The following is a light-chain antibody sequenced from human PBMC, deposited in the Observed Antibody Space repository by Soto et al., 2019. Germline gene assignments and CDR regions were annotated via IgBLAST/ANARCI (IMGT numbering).Light chain of an antibody. Sequence: EIVLTQSPATLSLSPGERATLSCRASQSVSSYLAWYQQKPGQAPRLLIYDASNRATGIPARFSGSGSGTVCTLTISSLEPEDFAVYYCQHRSNWQTFGQGTRLEIK. CDR2: DAS. J-gene: IGKJ5*01. CDR3: QHRSNWQT. V-gene: IGKV3-11*01. CDR1: QSVSSY.